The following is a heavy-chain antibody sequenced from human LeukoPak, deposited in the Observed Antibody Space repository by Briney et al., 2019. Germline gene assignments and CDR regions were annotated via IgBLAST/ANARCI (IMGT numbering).Heavy chain of an antibody. J-gene: IGHJ5*02. D-gene: IGHD2-2*01. V-gene: IGHV4-59*01. CDR2: IYYSGST. Sequence: SETLSLTCTDSGGSISSYYWSWIRQPPGKGLEWIGYIYYSGSTNYNPSLKSRVTISVDSSKNQFSLKLSSVTAADTAVYYCARVGGYCSSTSCSEWFDPWGQGTLVTVSS. CDR1: GGSISSYY. CDR3: ARVGGYCSSTSCSEWFDP.